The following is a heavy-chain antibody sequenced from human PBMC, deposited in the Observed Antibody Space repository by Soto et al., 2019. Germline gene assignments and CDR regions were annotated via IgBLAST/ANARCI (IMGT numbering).Heavy chain of an antibody. CDR2: ISSSSSYI. CDR1: GFTFSSFT. D-gene: IGHD4-17*01. J-gene: IGHJ4*02. CDR3: ARDHGMYGDYTFFDY. Sequence: TGGSLRLSCAASGFTFSSFTMDWVRQAPGKGLEWVSSISSSSSYIKYADSMKGRFTISRDNARNSLYLQMNSLRAEDTAVYYCARDHGMYGDYTFFDYWGQGTLVTVSS. V-gene: IGHV3-21*01.